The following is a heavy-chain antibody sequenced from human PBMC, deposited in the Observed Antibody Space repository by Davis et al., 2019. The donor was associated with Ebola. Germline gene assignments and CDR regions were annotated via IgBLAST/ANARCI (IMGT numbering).Heavy chain of an antibody. Sequence: PGGSLRLSCAASGFTFSSYWMHWVRQAPGKGLVWVSRINSDGSSTSYADSVKGRFTISRDNAKNTLYLQMNSLRAEDTAVYYCARESGYCSGGSCSYGVDYWGQGTLVTVSS. CDR2: INSDGSST. CDR1: GFTFSSYW. D-gene: IGHD2-15*01. V-gene: IGHV3-74*01. J-gene: IGHJ4*02. CDR3: ARESGYCSGGSCSYGVDY.